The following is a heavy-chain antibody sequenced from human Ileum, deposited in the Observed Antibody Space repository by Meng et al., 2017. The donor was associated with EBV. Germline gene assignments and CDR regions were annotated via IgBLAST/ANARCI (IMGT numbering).Heavy chain of an antibody. D-gene: IGHD2/OR15-2a*01. Sequence: QVQLVQSGAEVKKPGSSVKVPCKTSGCSFSTYTFSWVRQAPGQGLEWMGGLIPVLNKAKSAPRFQDRVTFTADETTTTAYMELSSLTFEDTAVYFCARGRGNQPLFDFWGQGTLVTVSS. J-gene: IGHJ4*02. V-gene: IGHV1-69*10. CDR3: ARGRGNQPLFDF. CDR2: LIPVLNKA. CDR1: GCSFSTYT.